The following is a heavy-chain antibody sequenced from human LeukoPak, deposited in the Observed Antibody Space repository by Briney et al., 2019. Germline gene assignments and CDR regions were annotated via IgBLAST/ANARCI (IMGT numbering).Heavy chain of an antibody. CDR2: ISSSSSYI. D-gene: IGHD2-2*02. CDR1: GFTFSSYS. V-gene: IGHV3-21*01. J-gene: IGHJ4*02. Sequence: GGSLRLSCAASGFTFSSYSMNWVHQAPGKGLEWVSSISSSSSYIYYADSVKGRFTISRDNAKNSLYLQMNSLRAEDTAVYYCARDIPYPSVYFDYWGQGTLVTVSS. CDR3: ARDIPYPSVYFDY.